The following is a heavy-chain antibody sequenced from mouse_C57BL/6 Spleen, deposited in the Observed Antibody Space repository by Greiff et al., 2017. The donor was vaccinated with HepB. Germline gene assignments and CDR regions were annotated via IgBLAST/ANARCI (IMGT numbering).Heavy chain of an antibody. CDR1: GFTFSSYA. D-gene: IGHD2-12*01. Sequence: EVQLQQSGEGLVKPGGSLKLSCAASGFTFSSYAMSWVRQTPEKRLEWVAYISSGGDYIYYADTVKGRFTISRDNARNTLYLQMSSLKSEDTAMYYCTRDGRPAAGFDYWGQGTTLTVSS. CDR2: ISSGGDYI. J-gene: IGHJ2*01. V-gene: IGHV5-9-1*02. CDR3: TRDGRPAAGFDY.